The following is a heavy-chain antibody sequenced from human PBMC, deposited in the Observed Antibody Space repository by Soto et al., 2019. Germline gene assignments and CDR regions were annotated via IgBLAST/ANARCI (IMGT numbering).Heavy chain of an antibody. Sequence: QVQLVESGGGVVQPGRSLRLSCAASGFTFSSYGMHWVRQAPGTGLEWVAVISYDGSNKYYAESVKCRFTISRDNSKNTLYLQMNSLRAEDTAVYYCAKDLTAMALYYGMDFWGQGTTVTVSS. D-gene: IGHD5-18*01. J-gene: IGHJ6*02. CDR1: GFTFSSYG. CDR3: AKDLTAMALYYGMDF. V-gene: IGHV3-30*18. CDR2: ISYDGSNK.